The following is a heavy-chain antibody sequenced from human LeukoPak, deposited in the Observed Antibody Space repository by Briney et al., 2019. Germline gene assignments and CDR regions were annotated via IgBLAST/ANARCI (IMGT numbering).Heavy chain of an antibody. J-gene: IGHJ4*02. CDR1: GYTFRSYA. Sequence: ASVKVSCKTSGYTFRSYAISWVRQAPGQGLERMGWINVYNGYTNYARNFQGRVTMTTDTSTSTAYMEVRGLRSDDTAVYYCARVECSSTTCYDDYWGQGSLVIVPS. V-gene: IGHV1-18*01. D-gene: IGHD2-2*01. CDR3: ARVECSSTTCYDDY. CDR2: INVYNGYT.